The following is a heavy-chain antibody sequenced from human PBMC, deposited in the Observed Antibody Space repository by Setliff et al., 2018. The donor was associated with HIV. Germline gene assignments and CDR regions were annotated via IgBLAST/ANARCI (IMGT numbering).Heavy chain of an antibody. CDR3: VGGRGGFFDKPFDM. D-gene: IGHD3-16*01. CDR1: GYSFSSYA. CDR2: INAAISHT. V-gene: IGHV1-3*01. Sequence: ASVKVSCKASGYSFSSYAIHWVRQAAGQSPEWLGWINAAISHTRYSPKFQDRVTLTTDTSAGTIHMEMRSLRSEDTAVYYCVGGRGGFFDKPFDMWVPGTRVTVSS. J-gene: IGHJ3*02.